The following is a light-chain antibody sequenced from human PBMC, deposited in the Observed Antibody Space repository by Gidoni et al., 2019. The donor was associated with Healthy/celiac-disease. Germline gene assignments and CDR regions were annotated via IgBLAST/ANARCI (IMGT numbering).Light chain of an antibody. CDR2: LGS. CDR3: RQALQTRT. Sequence: DLVTTQSPLSLPVTPGEPASISCRSSQSLLHSNGYNYLDWYLQKPGQSPQLLIYLGSNRASGVPDRFSGSGSGTDFTLKISRVEAEDVGVYYCRQALQTRTFGQGTKVEIK. CDR1: QSLLHSNGYNY. V-gene: IGKV2-28*01. J-gene: IGKJ1*01.